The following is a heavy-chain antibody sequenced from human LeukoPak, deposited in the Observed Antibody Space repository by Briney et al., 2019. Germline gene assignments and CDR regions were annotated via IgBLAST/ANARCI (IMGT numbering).Heavy chain of an antibody. D-gene: IGHD3-16*01. Sequence: SETLSLTCTVSGGSISGSSYYWGWIRQPPGKGLEWIGSIYYSGSTYYNPSLKSRVTISVDTSKNQFSLKLSSVTAADTAVYYCAKFGDSNYWGQGTLVTVSS. CDR3: AKFGDSNY. J-gene: IGHJ4*02. CDR2: IYYSGST. V-gene: IGHV4-39*01. CDR1: GGSISGSSYY.